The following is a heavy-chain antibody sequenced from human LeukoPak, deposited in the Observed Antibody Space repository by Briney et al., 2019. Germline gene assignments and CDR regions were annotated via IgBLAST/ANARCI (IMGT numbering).Heavy chain of an antibody. J-gene: IGHJ6*03. Sequence: PAGSLRLSCAASGFTFSSYGMSWVRQTPGKGLEWVSAISGSGGSTNYADSVKGRFTISRENSKNTLYLQMNSLRAEDTAVYYCAKCPTYYYYCYYMDVWGKGTTVTISS. CDR3: AKCPTYYYYCYYMDV. V-gene: IGHV3-23*01. CDR2: ISGSGGST. CDR1: GFTFSSYG.